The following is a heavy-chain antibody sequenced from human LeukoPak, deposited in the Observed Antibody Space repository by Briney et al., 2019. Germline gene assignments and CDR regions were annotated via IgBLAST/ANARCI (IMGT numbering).Heavy chain of an antibody. Sequence: GGSLRLSCAASGFTFSSYAMNWVRQAPGKGLEWVSAISGSGGATYYADSVKSRFTMSRDNSKNTLYLQMNSLRAEDTAVYYCAKGAYYHGSGRYFDYWGQGALVTVSS. CDR1: GFTFSSYA. CDR2: ISGSGGAT. D-gene: IGHD3-10*01. V-gene: IGHV3-23*01. CDR3: AKGAYYHGSGRYFDY. J-gene: IGHJ4*02.